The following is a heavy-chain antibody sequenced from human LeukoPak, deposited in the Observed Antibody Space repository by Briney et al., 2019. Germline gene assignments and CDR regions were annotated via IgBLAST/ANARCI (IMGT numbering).Heavy chain of an antibody. Sequence: PSETLSLTCAVYGGSLSGYYWSWIRQPPGKGLEWIGEINHSGSTNYNPSLKSRVTISVDTSKNQFSLKLSSVTAADTAVYYCARVRIFGVVPKRTPMDVWGQGTTVTVSS. CDR2: INHSGST. J-gene: IGHJ6*02. CDR3: ARVRIFGVVPKRTPMDV. V-gene: IGHV4-34*01. D-gene: IGHD3-3*01. CDR1: GGSLSGYY.